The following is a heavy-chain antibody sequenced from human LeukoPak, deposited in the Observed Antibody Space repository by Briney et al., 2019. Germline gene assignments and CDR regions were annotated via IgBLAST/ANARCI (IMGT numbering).Heavy chain of an antibody. CDR2: TYNSGSI. CDR1: GDSISSLY. CDR3: AGGLQWLAHDC. D-gene: IGHD6-19*01. Sequence: SETLSLTCIVSGDSISSLYWSWIRQPPGKRLEWIGSTYNSGSINYNPSLKSRVTISVDTSKNQLSLKLSSVTAADTAMYYCAGGLQWLAHDCWGQGTLVTVSS. V-gene: IGHV4-59*12. J-gene: IGHJ4*02.